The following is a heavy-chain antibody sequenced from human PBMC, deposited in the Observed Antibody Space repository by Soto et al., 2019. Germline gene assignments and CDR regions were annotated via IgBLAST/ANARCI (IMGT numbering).Heavy chain of an antibody. CDR1: GYNFANYW. V-gene: IGHV5-51*01. CDR3: ARHVYYDVLKKNY. CDR2: IYPGNSDT. D-gene: IGHD3-9*01. J-gene: IGHJ4*02. Sequence: GESLKISCKGSGYNFANYWIGWVRQMPGKGLEWMGIIYPGNSDTRYSPSFQGQVTISADTSISPAYLEWSSLQASDTAIYYCARHVYYDVLKKNYWGQGTLVTVYS.